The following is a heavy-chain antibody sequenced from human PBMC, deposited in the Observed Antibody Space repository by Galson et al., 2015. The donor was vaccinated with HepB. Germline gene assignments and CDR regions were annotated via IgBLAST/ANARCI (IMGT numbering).Heavy chain of an antibody. CDR1: GFTFSSYG. J-gene: IGHJ4*02. CDR2: IWYDGSNK. D-gene: IGHD3-22*01. CDR3: ARGDYYDSSGSLY. V-gene: IGHV3-33*08. Sequence: SLRLSCAVAGFTFSSYGMRWVRQAPGKGLEWVAVIWYDGSNKYYADSVKGRFTISRDNSKNTLYLQMNSLRAEDTAVYYCARGDYYDSSGSLYWGQGTLVTVSS.